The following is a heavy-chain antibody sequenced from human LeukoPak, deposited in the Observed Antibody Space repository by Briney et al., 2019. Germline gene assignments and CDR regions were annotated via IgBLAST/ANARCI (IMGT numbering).Heavy chain of an antibody. D-gene: IGHD3-22*01. Sequence: GGSLRLSCAASTFTFNNYAMHWVRQAPGKGLEWVAVILYDGTMKYYGDSVKGRFTISRDNARKSLYLQMNSLRVEDTAVYYCARGSDDSSGFYNPFYFDYWGQGTPVTVSS. V-gene: IGHV3-30*04. CDR1: TFTFNNYA. CDR3: ARGSDDSSGFYNPFYFDY. J-gene: IGHJ4*02. CDR2: ILYDGTMK.